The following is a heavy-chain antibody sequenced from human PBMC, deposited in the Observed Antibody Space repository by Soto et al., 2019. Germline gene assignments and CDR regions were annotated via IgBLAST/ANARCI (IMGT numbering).Heavy chain of an antibody. CDR2: IDWNDDK. Sequence: SGPTLVNPTPTLTLTCTFSGFSLTTSEMCVSWIRQPPGKALEWLALIDWNDDKYYSISLKTRLTISKDTSKNQVVLTMTNMDPVDTATYYCARSTTVSARRNWFDPWGQGTPVTVSS. V-gene: IGHV2-70*01. CDR3: ARSTTVSARRNWFDP. D-gene: IGHD4-17*01. CDR1: GFSLTTSEMC. J-gene: IGHJ5*02.